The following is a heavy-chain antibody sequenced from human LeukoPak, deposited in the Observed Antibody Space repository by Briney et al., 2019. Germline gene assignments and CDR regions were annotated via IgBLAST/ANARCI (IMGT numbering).Heavy chain of an antibody. CDR2: ISSSSSYI. D-gene: IGHD6-25*01. V-gene: IGHV3-21*04. CDR1: GFTFSSYA. CDR3: ARDLRDIAAGAFDY. Sequence: GGSLRLSCAASGFTFSSYAMSWVRQAPGKGLEWVSSISSSSSYIYYADSVKGRFTISRDNAKNSLYLQMNSLRAEDTAVYYCARDLRDIAAGAFDYWGQGTLVTVSS. J-gene: IGHJ4*02.